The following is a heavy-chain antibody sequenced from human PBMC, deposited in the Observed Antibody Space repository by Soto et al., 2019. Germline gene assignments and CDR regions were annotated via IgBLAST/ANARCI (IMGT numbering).Heavy chain of an antibody. D-gene: IGHD3-10*01. CDR1: GLTFSSYA. Sequence: QSGGSLRLSCAASGLTFSSYAMSWVRQAPGKGLEWVSAISGSGGSTYYADSVKGRFTISRDNSKNTLYLQMNSLRAEDTAVYYCAKGYGSGSYYNYFDYWGQGTLVTVSS. CDR2: ISGSGGST. CDR3: AKGYGSGSYYNYFDY. V-gene: IGHV3-23*01. J-gene: IGHJ4*02.